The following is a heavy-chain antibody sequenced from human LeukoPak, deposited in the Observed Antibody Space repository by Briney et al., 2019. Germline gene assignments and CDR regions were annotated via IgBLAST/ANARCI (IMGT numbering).Heavy chain of an antibody. D-gene: IGHD3-9*01. CDR1: GFTFSNAM. J-gene: IGHJ4*02. Sequence: HPGGSLRLSCAASGFTFSNAMMNWVRQAPGKGLEWVSNIRTSTEGTNYAIYADSVKGRVTFSRDDAKNTLYLHMHSLRDDDTAVYYCARDQRYAFDYWGRGILVTVSS. CDR3: ARDQRYAFDY. V-gene: IGHV3-48*02. CDR2: IRTSTEGT.